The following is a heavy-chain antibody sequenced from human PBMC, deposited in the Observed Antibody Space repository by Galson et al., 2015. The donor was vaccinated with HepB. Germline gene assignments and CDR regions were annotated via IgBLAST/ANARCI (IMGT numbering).Heavy chain of an antibody. CDR1: GGSISSNNW. Sequence: SETLSLTCAVSGGSISSNNWWSWVRQSPGKGLECIGEIYHGGSTSYNPSLKSRVTISVDKSKNQFSLKLSSVTAADTAVYYCARFREGGGWLDYWGQGILVTVSP. CDR3: ARFREGGGWLDY. V-gene: IGHV4-4*02. CDR2: IYHGGST. J-gene: IGHJ4*02. D-gene: IGHD6-19*01.